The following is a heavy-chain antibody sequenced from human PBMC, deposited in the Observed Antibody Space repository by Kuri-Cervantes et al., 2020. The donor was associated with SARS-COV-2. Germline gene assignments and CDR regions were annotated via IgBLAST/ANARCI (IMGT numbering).Heavy chain of an antibody. CDR2: MNPDTGNA. CDR1: GYTFTNND. V-gene: IGHV1-8*02. J-gene: IGHJ4*02. Sequence: ASVKVSCKASGYTFTNNDINWVRQASGQGLEWMGWMNPDTGNAGYAQIFQGRVTMTRDISTATAYMELSSLTSEDTAIYYCYCAPKEGFDSWGQGTLVTVSS. CDR3: YCAPKEGFDS. D-gene: IGHD2-21*01.